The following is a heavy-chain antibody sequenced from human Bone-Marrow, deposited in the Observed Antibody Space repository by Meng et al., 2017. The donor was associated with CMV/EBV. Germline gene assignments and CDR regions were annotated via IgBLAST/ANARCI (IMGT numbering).Heavy chain of an antibody. D-gene: IGHD1-1*01. Sequence: SGFNFSEYCMRWVRKAPGKGLEWVSGISGGGVYIYYADSVKGRFTISRDNSKNTLYLQMNSLRAEDTAVYYCAKDPNWNSLADFDYWGQGTLVTVSS. CDR2: ISGGGVYI. CDR1: GFNFSEYC. V-gene: IGHV3-23*01. CDR3: AKDPNWNSLADFDY. J-gene: IGHJ4*02.